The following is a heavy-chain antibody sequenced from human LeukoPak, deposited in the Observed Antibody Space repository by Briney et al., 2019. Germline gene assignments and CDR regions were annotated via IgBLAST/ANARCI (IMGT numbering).Heavy chain of an antibody. Sequence: GGSLRLSCAASGFTFSSHAMSWVRQAPGKGLEWVSAISGSGSSIYYAGSVKGRFTISRDNSKNTLYLQMYSLRAEDTAVFYCAKDMVQGVIPVFFDYWGQGTLVTVSS. J-gene: IGHJ4*02. CDR3: AKDMVQGVIPVFFDY. CDR1: GFTFSSHA. D-gene: IGHD3-10*01. V-gene: IGHV3-23*01. CDR2: ISGSGSSI.